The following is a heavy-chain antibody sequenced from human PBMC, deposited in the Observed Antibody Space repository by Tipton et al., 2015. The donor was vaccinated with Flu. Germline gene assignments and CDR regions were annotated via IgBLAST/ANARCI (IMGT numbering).Heavy chain of an antibody. V-gene: IGHV3-23*04. J-gene: IGHJ5*02. CDR1: GFTVSSNY. D-gene: IGHD3-3*01. CDR2: ITGLGGDS. CDR3: AKDRTTIFGVLMPPT. Sequence: VQLVQSGGGLIQRGGSLRLSCVVSGFTVSSNYMTWVRQAPGKGLEWVSSITGLGGDSYYADSVTGRFTISRDNSKNTLYLQMNSLRVEDTAIYYCAKDRTTIFGVLMPPTWGQGTLVTVSS.